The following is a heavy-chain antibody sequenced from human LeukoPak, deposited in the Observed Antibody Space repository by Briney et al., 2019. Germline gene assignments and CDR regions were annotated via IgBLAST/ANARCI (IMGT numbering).Heavy chain of an antibody. J-gene: IGHJ3*02. CDR1: GFTFSNYG. D-gene: IGHD3-10*01. CDR3: ARGRSITLLRGVAMSDGFDI. CDR2: TDTSGRYV. Sequence: PGGSLRLSCAASGFTFSNYGMNWVRQAPGKGLEWVSFTDTSGRYVYYGDSVKGRFTISRDNAKNLLFLQMNGLRAEDTALYCCARGRSITLLRGVAMSDGFDIWGQGAMVAVSS. V-gene: IGHV3-21*06.